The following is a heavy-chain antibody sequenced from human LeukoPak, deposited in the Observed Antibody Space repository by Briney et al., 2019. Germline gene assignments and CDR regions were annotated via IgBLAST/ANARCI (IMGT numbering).Heavy chain of an antibody. CDR2: IYYSGST. J-gene: IGHJ3*02. Sequence: PSETLSLTCTVSGGSISSYHWSWIRQPPGKGLEWIGYIYYSGSTNYNPSLKSRVTISVDTSKNQFSLKLSSVTAADTAVYYCARMTGILTGYYPDAFDIWGQGTMVTVSS. V-gene: IGHV4-59*01. D-gene: IGHD3-9*01. CDR1: GGSISSYH. CDR3: ARMTGILTGYYPDAFDI.